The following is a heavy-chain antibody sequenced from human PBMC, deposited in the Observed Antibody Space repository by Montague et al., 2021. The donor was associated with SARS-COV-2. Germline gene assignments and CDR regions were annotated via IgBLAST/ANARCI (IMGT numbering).Heavy chain of an antibody. D-gene: IGHD5-18*01. CDR1: GGTNSSSSYY. J-gene: IGHJ3*02. V-gene: IGHV4-39*01. CDR2: IFYGWST. CDR3: ARAIRGYSYDEAFDI. Sequence: SETLSLTCTVSGGTNSSSSYYWGWIRKPPGRGLEWMGNIFYGWSTHYNPSLKSRVTISVDTSKNQFSLKLSSVTAAEAAVYYCARAIRGYSYDEAFDIWG.